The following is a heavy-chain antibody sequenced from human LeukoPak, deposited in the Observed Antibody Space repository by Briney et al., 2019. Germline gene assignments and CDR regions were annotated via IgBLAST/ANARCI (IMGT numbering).Heavy chain of an antibody. D-gene: IGHD3-3*01. V-gene: IGHV1-69*05. J-gene: IGHJ4*02. CDR2: IIPIFGTA. CDR1: GGTFSSYA. Sequence: ASVKVSCKASGGTFSSYAISWVRQAPGQGLEWMGGIIPIFGTANYAQKFQGRVTITTDESTSTAYMELSSLRSEDTAVYYCARAQTNTIFGVVIVYSFDYWGQGTLVTVSS. CDR3: ARAQTNTIFGVVIVYSFDY.